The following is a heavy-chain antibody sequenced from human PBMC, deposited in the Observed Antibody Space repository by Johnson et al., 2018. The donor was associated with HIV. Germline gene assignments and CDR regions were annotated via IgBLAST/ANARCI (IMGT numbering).Heavy chain of an antibody. D-gene: IGHD7-27*01. J-gene: IGHJ3*02. V-gene: IGHV3-9*01. CDR3: ASELGIRLDAFDI. Sequence: VESGGGVVQPGRSLRLSCAASGFTFSSYAMHWVRQAPGKGLEWVSGISWNSGSIGYADSVKGRFTISRDNAKNSLYLQMNSLRAEDTALYYCASELGIRLDAFDIWGQGTMVTVSS. CDR1: GFTFSSYA. CDR2: ISWNSGSI.